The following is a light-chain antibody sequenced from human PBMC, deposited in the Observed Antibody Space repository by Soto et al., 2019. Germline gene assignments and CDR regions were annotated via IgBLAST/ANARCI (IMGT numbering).Light chain of an antibody. Sequence: EIVLTQSPGTLSVSPGERATLSCRASQSVSSKLAWYQQKPGQAPRLLFYGASTGATGIPARFSGSWSETEFTLAISSLQSEDCAVYYCQQYNNWPGTFGQGTKVEIK. V-gene: IGKV3-15*01. J-gene: IGKJ1*01. CDR2: GAS. CDR1: QSVSSK. CDR3: QQYNNWPGT.